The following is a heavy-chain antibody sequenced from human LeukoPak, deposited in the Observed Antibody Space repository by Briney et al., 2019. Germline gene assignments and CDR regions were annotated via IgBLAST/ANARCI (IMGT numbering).Heavy chain of an antibody. CDR3: ARDLLPDYGLTHPDY. CDR1: GFTFSSYA. V-gene: IGHV3-30-3*01. J-gene: IGHJ4*02. CDR2: ISYDGSNK. Sequence: GRSLRPSCAASGFTFSSYAMHWVRQAPGKGLEWVAVISYDGSNKYYADSVKGRFTISRDNSKNTLYLQMNSLRAEDTAVYYCARDLLPDYGLTHPDYWGQGTLVTVSS. D-gene: IGHD4-17*01.